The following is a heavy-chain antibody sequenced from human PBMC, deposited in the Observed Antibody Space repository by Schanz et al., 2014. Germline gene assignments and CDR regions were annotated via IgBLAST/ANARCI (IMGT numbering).Heavy chain of an antibody. CDR3: ARAQAVIRLYYGVEV. J-gene: IGHJ6*02. CDR2: IYSSGST. D-gene: IGHD3-22*01. CDR1: GFTVSNSY. Sequence: DVQLVDSGGGLVQPGGSLRLSCAASGFTVSNSYIHWVRQAPGKGLEWVSTIYSSGSTYYADSVRGRFTISRDNSMNTVYLQMNSLRSDDAAVYYGARAQAVIRLYYGVEVWGQGTTVTVSS. V-gene: IGHV3-53*04.